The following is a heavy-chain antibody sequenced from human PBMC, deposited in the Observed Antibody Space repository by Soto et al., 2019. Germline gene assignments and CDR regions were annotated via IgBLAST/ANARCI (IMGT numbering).Heavy chain of an antibody. Sequence: SGPTLVNPTQTLTLTCNFSDFSLTTRGVGVGWIRQPPGKALEWVALIYWNDDQRYNPSLKSRLTVTKDTSKNHAVLTMTNVDPLHTATYYCTHRSPAYGHDFWGPGALVTVSS. CDR1: DFSLTTRGVG. CDR3: THRSPAYGHDF. D-gene: IGHD3-10*01. V-gene: IGHV2-5*01. J-gene: IGHJ4*02. CDR2: IYWNDDQ.